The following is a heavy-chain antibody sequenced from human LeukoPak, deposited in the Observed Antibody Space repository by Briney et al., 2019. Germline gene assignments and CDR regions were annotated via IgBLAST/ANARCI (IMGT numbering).Heavy chain of an antibody. V-gene: IGHV3-7*01. CDR3: ARDWGRTGYYADF. CDR1: GFTFSSYW. J-gene: IGHJ4*02. D-gene: IGHD3-9*01. Sequence: PGGSLRLSCAASGFTFSSYWMSWVRQAPGKGLEWVANIKQDGSEKYYVDSVKGRFTIARDNGKDSLYLQMNSLRAEDTAVYYCARDWGRTGYYADFWGQGTLVTVSS. CDR2: IKQDGSEK.